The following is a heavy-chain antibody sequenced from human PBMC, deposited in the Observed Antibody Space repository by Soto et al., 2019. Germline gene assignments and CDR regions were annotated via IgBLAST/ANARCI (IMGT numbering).Heavy chain of an antibody. Sequence: GGSLRLSCAASGFTFSSYGMHWVRRAPGKGLEWVAVISYDGSNKYYADSVKGRFTISRDNSKNTLYLQMNSLRAEDTAVYYCAKEYYYDSSGPYYFDYWGQGTLVTVSS. CDR1: GFTFSSYG. CDR2: ISYDGSNK. V-gene: IGHV3-30*18. J-gene: IGHJ4*02. CDR3: AKEYYYDSSGPYYFDY. D-gene: IGHD3-22*01.